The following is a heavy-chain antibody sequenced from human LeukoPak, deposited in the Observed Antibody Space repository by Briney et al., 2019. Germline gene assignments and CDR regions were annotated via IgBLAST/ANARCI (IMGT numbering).Heavy chain of an antibody. CDR2: ISAYNGNT. Sequence: ASVKVSCKASGYTFTSYGISWVRQAPGQGLEWMGWISAYNGNTNYAQKLQGRVTMTTDTSTSTAYMELRSLRSEDTAVYYCARDRRVPAANNWFDPWGQGTLVTVSS. J-gene: IGHJ5*02. D-gene: IGHD2-2*01. CDR1: GYTFTSYG. CDR3: ARDRRVPAANNWFDP. V-gene: IGHV1-18*01.